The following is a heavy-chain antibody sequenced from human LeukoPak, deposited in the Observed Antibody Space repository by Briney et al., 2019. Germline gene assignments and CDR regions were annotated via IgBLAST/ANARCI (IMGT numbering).Heavy chain of an antibody. CDR2: IYYSGST. J-gene: IGHJ4*02. CDR3: AREGERGYSVDY. D-gene: IGHD3-22*01. Sequence: SETLSLTCTVSGGSISSYYWSWIRQPPGKGLEWIGYIYYSGSTNYNPSLKSRVTISVDTSKNQFSLKLSSVTAADTAVYYCAREGERGYSVDYWGQGTLVTVSS. V-gene: IGHV4-59*01. CDR1: GGSISSYY.